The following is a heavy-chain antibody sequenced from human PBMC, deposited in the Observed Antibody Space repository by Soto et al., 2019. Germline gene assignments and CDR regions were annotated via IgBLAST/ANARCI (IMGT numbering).Heavy chain of an antibody. CDR2: ISSSGSII. J-gene: IGHJ4*02. V-gene: IGHV3-11*01. CDR1: GFTFSDYY. CDR3: AIACYDSIYYAVTPLSAGHF. Sequence: QVQLVVSGGGLVKPGGSLRISCAASGFTFSDYYISWIRQAPGKGLEWVSYISSSGSIIYYADSVKGRFTISRDNAKNSLSLQMNSLRAEDTAGYYWAIACYDSIYYAVTPLSAGHFWGQGTLVTVSS. D-gene: IGHD2-2*01.